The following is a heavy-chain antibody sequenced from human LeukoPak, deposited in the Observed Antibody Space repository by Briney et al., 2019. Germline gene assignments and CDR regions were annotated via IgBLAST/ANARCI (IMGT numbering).Heavy chain of an antibody. CDR2: ISGGST. D-gene: IGHD3-22*01. Sequence: GGSLRLSCAASGLTVSSNEMSWVRQAPGKGLEWVSSISGGSTYYADSRKGRFTISRDNSKNTLHLQMNSLRAEDTAVYYCKKMIVAGEGYYYYYYMDVWGKGTTVTVSS. CDR3: KKMIVAGEGYYYYYYMDV. CDR1: GLTVSSNE. J-gene: IGHJ6*03. V-gene: IGHV3-38-3*01.